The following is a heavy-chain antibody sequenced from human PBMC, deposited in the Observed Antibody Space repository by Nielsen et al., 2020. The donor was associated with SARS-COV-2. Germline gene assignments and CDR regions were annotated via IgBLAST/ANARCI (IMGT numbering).Heavy chain of an antibody. CDR3: AREGEQQLFDY. CDR2: IYYSGST. J-gene: IGHJ4*02. Sequence: PGKGLEWIGYIYYSGSTYYNPSLKSRVTISVDTSKNQFSLKLSSVTAADTAVYYCAREGEQQLFDYWGQGTLVTVSS. D-gene: IGHD6-13*01. V-gene: IGHV4-30-4*01.